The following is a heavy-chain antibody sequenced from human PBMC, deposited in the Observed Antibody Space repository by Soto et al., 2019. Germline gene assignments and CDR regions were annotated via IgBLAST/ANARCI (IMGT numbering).Heavy chain of an antibody. CDR3: ARDFGDGDYAQDY. CDR2: IWYDGSNK. J-gene: IGHJ4*02. Sequence: QPGGSLRLSCAASGFTFSSYGMHWVRQAPGKGLEWVAVIWYDGSNKYYADSVKGRFTISRDNSKDTLYLQMNSLRAEDTAVYYCARDFGDGDYAQDYWGQGTLVTVSS. D-gene: IGHD4-17*01. V-gene: IGHV3-33*01. CDR1: GFTFSSYG.